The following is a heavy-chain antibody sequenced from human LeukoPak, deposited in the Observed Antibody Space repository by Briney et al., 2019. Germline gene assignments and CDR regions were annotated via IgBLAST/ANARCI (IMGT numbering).Heavy chain of an antibody. V-gene: IGHV3-30-3*01. D-gene: IGHD5-12*01. Sequence: GGSLRLSCAAPGFTFSKYAMHWVRQAPGKGLEWVAVISYDGHYKYYADSVKGRFTISRDNSRNTLYLQMNSLRGEDTAVYYCARDHAADIVATGEDYWGQGTLVTVSS. CDR3: ARDHAADIVATGEDY. CDR2: ISYDGHYK. J-gene: IGHJ4*02. CDR1: GFTFSKYA.